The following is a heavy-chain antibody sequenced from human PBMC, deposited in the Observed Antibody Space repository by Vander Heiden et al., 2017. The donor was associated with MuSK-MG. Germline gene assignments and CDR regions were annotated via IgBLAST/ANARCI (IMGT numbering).Heavy chain of an antibody. CDR1: VFTFSSYE. J-gene: IGHJ2*01. D-gene: IGHD6-13*01. Sequence: EVQLVESGGGLVQPGGSLRLSCAASVFTFSSYEMNWVRQAPGKGLEWVSYISSSGSTIYYADSVKGRFTISRDNAKNSLYLQMNSLRAEDTAVYYCARSGAAAGSPPWYFDLWVRGTLVTVSS. CDR2: ISSSGSTI. CDR3: ARSGAAAGSPPWYFDL. V-gene: IGHV3-48*03.